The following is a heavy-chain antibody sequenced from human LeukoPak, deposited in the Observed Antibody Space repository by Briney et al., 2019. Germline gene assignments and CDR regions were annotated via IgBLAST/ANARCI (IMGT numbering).Heavy chain of an antibody. J-gene: IGHJ6*03. D-gene: IGHD4-11*01. CDR3: AKDAAFSSVSRWPYYHYMDV. CDR1: GDSVSSNSAA. CDR2: TYYRSKWYT. V-gene: IGHV6-1*01. Sequence: PSQTLSLTCAISGDSVSSNSAAWNWIRQSPSRGLEWLGRTYYRSKWYTDYGLSVKSRITINPDTSKNHFSLHLNSVTPEDTAVYYCAKDAAFSSVSRWPYYHYMDVWGKGTTVTVSS.